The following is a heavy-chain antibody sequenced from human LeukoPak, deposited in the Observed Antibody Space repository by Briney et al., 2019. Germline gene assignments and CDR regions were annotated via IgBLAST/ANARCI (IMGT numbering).Heavy chain of an antibody. CDR3: ARAIAASLLFYFDY. CDR2: IYTSGST. J-gene: IGHJ4*02. D-gene: IGHD6-13*01. V-gene: IGHV4-4*07. CDR1: GGSISSYY. Sequence: PSETLSLTCTVSGGSISSYYWSWIRQPAGRGLEWIRRIYTSGSTNYNPSLKSRVTISVDKSKKQFSLEHGPVTAADTAVYYCARAIAASLLFYFDYWGQGTLVTVFS.